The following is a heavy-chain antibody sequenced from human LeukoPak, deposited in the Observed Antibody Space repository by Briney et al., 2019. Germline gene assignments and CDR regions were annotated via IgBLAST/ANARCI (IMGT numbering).Heavy chain of an antibody. CDR3: NALPYCSSTSCYGYYYYMDV. CDR1: GGTFTSYA. Sequence: SVKVSCKASGGTFTSYAISWVRQAPGQGLEWMGWINPICGTTDYAQKFQGRVTITADESTSTAYMELSSLRSEDTAVYYCNALPYCSSTSCYGYYYYMDVWGKGTMVTVSS. CDR2: INPICGTT. J-gene: IGHJ6*03. V-gene: IGHV1-69*13. D-gene: IGHD2-2*01.